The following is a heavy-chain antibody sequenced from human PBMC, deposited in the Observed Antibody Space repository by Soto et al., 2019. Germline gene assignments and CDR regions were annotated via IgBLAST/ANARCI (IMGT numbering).Heavy chain of an antibody. V-gene: IGHV4-59*03. D-gene: IGHD5-18*01. CDR2: IYYSGST. J-gene: IGHJ4*02. CDR3: ATLAGYSYGYPFDY. Sequence: PSQTLSLTCPLSGGSISSYYWSWIHQLTGKGREWIGYIYYSGSTNYNPSLKSRVTISVDTSKNSLYLQMDSLRVEDTAVYYCATLAGYSYGYPFDYWGQGTLVTVSS. CDR1: GGSISSYY.